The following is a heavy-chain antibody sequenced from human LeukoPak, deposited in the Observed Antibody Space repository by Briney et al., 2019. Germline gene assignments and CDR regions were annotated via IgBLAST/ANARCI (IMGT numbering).Heavy chain of an antibody. Sequence: PGTSLRLSCAASGFTFSSYAMYWVRQAPGKGLEWVALISKDGSDEDHAVSVKGRFTISRDNSKDTLYLQMISLRIEDTAVYYCAREAYYGSGRSRQPSPVWGQGTLVAVSS. J-gene: IGHJ4*02. CDR1: GFTFSSYA. V-gene: IGHV3-30*01. D-gene: IGHD3-10*01. CDR2: ISKDGSDE. CDR3: AREAYYGSGRSRQPSPV.